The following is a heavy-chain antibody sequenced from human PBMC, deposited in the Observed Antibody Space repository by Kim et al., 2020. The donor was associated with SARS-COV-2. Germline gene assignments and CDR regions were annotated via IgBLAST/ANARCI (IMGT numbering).Heavy chain of an antibody. V-gene: IGHV1-3*01. D-gene: IGHD3-16*01. CDR3: LGGFYFDY. Sequence: GNGNTIYSQKVKGRVTFTTDTSASTAYMELSFLRSEDSAVYYCLGGFYFDYWGQGTLVTVSS. CDR2: GNGNT. J-gene: IGHJ4*02.